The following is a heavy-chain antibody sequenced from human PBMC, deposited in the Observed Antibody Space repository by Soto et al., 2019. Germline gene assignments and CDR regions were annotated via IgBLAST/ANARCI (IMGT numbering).Heavy chain of an antibody. D-gene: IGHD3-22*01. V-gene: IGHV3-21*01. CDR1: GFTFSSYS. J-gene: IGHJ1*01. CDR2: ISSGSSYI. CDR3: ASDXSYYDSSGYRGPKYLQH. Sequence: PGGSLRLSCAASGFTFSSYSMIWVRQAPGKGLEWVSSISSGSSYIHYADSVKGRFTISRVNAKDSLFLQMSSLRAEDTAVYYCASDXSYYDSSGYRGPKYLQHWGQGTLVTVSS.